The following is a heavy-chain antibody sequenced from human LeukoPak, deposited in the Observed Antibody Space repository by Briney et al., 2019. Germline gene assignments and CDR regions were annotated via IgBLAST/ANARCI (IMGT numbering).Heavy chain of an antibody. V-gene: IGHV3-9*01. J-gene: IGHJ4*02. D-gene: IGHD6-13*01. CDR2: ISWNSGSI. Sequence: PGGSLRLSCTASGFTFDDYAMHWVRQAPGKGLEWVSGISWNSGSIGYADSVKGRFTISRDNAKNSLYLQMNSLRAEDTALYYCAKDISDGYSSSWTFDYWGQGTLVTVSS. CDR3: AKDISDGYSSSWTFDY. CDR1: GFTFDDYA.